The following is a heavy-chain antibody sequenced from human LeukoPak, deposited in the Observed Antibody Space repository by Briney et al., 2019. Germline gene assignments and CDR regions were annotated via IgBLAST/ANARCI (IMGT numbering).Heavy chain of an antibody. D-gene: IGHD2-2*01. J-gene: IGHJ1*01. Sequence: GGSLRLSCAASGFTFSSYGMHWVRQAPGKGLEWVAVISYDGSNKYYADSVEGRFTISRDNSKNTLYLQMNSLRAEDTAVYYCAKGVGCSSTSCLDYFQHWGQGTLVTVSS. CDR1: GFTFSSYG. V-gene: IGHV3-30*18. CDR2: ISYDGSNK. CDR3: AKGVGCSSTSCLDYFQH.